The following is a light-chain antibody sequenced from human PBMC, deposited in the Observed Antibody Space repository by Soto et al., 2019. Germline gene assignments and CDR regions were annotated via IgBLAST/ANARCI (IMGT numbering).Light chain of an antibody. Sequence: QSALTQPAPVSGSPGQSITISCTGTSSDVGGYNYVSWYQQHPGKAPKLMIYDVSNRPSGVSNRCSGSKSGNTASLTISGLQAEDEADYYCSSYTSSSTYVFGTGTKLTVL. V-gene: IGLV2-14*01. CDR3: SSYTSSSTYV. J-gene: IGLJ1*01. CDR2: DVS. CDR1: SSDVGGYNY.